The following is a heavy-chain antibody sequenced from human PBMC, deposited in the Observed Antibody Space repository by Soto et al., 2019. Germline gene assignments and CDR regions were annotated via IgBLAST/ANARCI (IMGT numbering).Heavy chain of an antibody. J-gene: IGHJ5*02. V-gene: IGHV4-34*01. CDR2: INHRGRT. CDR1: GGSFRDYY. Sequence: QVQLQQWGAGLLKPSETLSLTCAVYGGSFRDYYWSWIRQPPGKGLEWIGDINHRGRTNYNQYLTSRVTISVDTYKNLFSLKLSSVTAADTAVYYCAKIEEDNCNYLNPWRQGTLVTVSS. CDR3: AKIEEDNCNYLNP. D-gene: IGHD1-7*01.